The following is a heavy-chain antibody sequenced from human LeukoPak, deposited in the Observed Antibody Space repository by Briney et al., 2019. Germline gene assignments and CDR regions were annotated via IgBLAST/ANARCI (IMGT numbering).Heavy chain of an antibody. Sequence: SETLSLTCTVSGGSISSYYWSWIRQPPGKGLEWIGSAYYSGSTYYNPSLKSRVTISVDTSKNQFSLKLSSVTAADTAVYYCARVVSRDGYNYGLDYWGQGTLVTVSS. CDR2: AYYSGST. V-gene: IGHV4-59*12. D-gene: IGHD5-24*01. J-gene: IGHJ4*02. CDR1: GGSISSYY. CDR3: ARVVSRDGYNYGLDY.